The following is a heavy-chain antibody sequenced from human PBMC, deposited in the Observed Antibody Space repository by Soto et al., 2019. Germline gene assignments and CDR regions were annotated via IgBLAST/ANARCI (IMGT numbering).Heavy chain of an antibody. D-gene: IGHD1-26*01. CDR3: AHRHELGSFDI. CDR2: IYWNDDK. CDR1: GFSLSTRAVG. J-gene: IGHJ3*02. Sequence: QITLKESGPTLVKPTQTLTLTCTFSGFSLSTRAVGVGWIRQPPGKALEWLALIYWNDDKRYSPSLKNRLTITKDTSKQHVVLTMTNMDPVDTATYYCAHRHELGSFDIWGQGTKVTVSS. V-gene: IGHV2-5*01.